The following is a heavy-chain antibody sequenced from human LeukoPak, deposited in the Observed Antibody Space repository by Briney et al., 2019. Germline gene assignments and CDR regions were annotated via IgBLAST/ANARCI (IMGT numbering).Heavy chain of an antibody. CDR2: INHSGSA. V-gene: IGHV4-34*01. CDR3: ARVPYRRTFDY. Sequence: SETLSLTCAVYGGSFSDYCWSWIRQSPGRGLEWIGEINHSGSANYNPSLESRVTISIDTSKNQFSLKLSSVTAADTAVYYCARVPYRRTFDYWGQGTLVTVSS. J-gene: IGHJ4*02. CDR1: GGSFSDYC. D-gene: IGHD2-2*01.